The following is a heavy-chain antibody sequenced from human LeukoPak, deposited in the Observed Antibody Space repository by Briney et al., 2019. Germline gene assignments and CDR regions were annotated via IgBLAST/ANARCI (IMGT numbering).Heavy chain of an antibody. CDR3: ARDRYYDFWSGYYPYYYYYYMDV. J-gene: IGHJ6*03. CDR1: GFTFSSYW. V-gene: IGHV3-7*01. CDR2: IKQDGSEK. Sequence: PGGSLRLSCAASGFTFSSYWMSWVRQAPGKGLEWVANIKQDGSEKYYVDSVKGRFTISRDNAKNSLYLQMNSLRAEDTAVYYCARDRYYDFWSGYYPYYYYYYMDVWGKGTTVTVSS. D-gene: IGHD3-3*01.